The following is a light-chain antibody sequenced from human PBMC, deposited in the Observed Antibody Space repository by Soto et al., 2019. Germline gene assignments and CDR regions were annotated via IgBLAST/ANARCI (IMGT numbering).Light chain of an antibody. J-gene: IGKJ5*01. Sequence: DIQMTQSPSTLSASVGDRVTITCRASQTISSWLAWYQQKPGKAPKLLIYAASTLESGVSSRFSGSGSGTDFTLTISSLQPEDFATYYCQQSYSTLITFGQGTRLEIK. V-gene: IGKV1-5*01. CDR1: QTISSW. CDR3: QQSYSTLIT. CDR2: AAS.